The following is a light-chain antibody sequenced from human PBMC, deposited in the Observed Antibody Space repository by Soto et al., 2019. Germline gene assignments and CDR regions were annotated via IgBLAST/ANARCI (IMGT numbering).Light chain of an antibody. Sequence: ELVLTQSPATLSVSPGERATLSCRASQGVGSTLAWYQQAPGQAPRLLIYDASTSATGIPARFSGDGSGTEFTLTVSSLQSDDIVVYHCQQYNTWPLSFGGGNRLEI. CDR3: QQYNTWPLS. CDR2: DAS. V-gene: IGKV3-15*01. CDR1: QGVGST. J-gene: IGKJ4*01.